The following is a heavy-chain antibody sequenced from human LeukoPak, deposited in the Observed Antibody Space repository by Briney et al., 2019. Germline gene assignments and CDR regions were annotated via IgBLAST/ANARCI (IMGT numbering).Heavy chain of an antibody. V-gene: IGHV3-48*03. Sequence: GGSLRLSCAASGFTFSSYEMNWVRQAPGKGLEWVSYISSSGSTIYYADSVKGRFTISRDNAKNSLYLQMDSLRAEDTAVYYCGELGIAMVGGVWGKGTTVTISS. CDR3: GELGIAMVGGV. J-gene: IGHJ6*04. D-gene: IGHD3-10*02. CDR1: GFTFSSYE. CDR2: ISSSGSTI.